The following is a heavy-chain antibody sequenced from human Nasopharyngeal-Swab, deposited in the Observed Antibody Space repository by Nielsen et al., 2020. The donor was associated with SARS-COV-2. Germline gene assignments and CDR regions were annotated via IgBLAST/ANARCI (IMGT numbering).Heavy chain of an antibody. CDR3: ARVLGEQWLVNYYYYRDV. V-gene: IGHV4-30-4*01. CDR2: IYYSGST. D-gene: IGHD6-19*01. J-gene: IGHJ6*03. Sequence: WIRQPPGKGLEWTGYIYYSGSTYYNPSLKSRVTISVDTSKNQFSLKLSSVTAADTAVYYCARVLGEQWLVNYYYYRDVWGKGTTVTVSS.